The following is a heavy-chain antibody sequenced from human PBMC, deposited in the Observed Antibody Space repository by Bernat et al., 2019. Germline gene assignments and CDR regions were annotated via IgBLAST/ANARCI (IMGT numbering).Heavy chain of an antibody. J-gene: IGHJ4*02. D-gene: IGHD3-9*01. CDR3: ARGDYDILTGYYTDY. CDR1: GGSISGYY. Sequence: QVQLQESGPGLVKPSETLSLTCTVPGGSISGYYWSWIRQPPGKGLEWIGYIYYSGSTNYNPSLKSRVTISVDTSKTQFSLKLRSVTAADTAVYYCARGDYDILTGYYTDYWGQGTLVTVSS. V-gene: IGHV4-59*01. CDR2: IYYSGST.